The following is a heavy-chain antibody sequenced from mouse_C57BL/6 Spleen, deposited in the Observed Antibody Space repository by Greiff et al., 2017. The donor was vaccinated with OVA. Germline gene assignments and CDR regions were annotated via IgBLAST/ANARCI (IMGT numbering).Heavy chain of an antibody. V-gene: IGHV5-4*01. CDR3: ARDHWDWFAY. D-gene: IGHD4-1*01. J-gene: IGHJ3*01. CDR1: GFTFSSYA. CDR2: ISDGGSYT. Sequence: EVKLMESGGGLVKPGGSLKLSCAASGFTFSSYAMSWVRQTPEKRLEWVATISDGGSYTYYPDNVKGRFTISRDNAKNNLYLQMSHLKSEDTAMYYCARDHWDWFAYWGQGTLVTVSA.